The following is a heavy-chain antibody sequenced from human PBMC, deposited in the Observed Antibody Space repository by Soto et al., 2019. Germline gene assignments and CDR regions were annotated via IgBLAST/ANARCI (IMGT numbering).Heavy chain of an antibody. CDR2: INSDGSST. CDR3: AGWFRFAYYYYFMDV. D-gene: IGHD6-19*01. V-gene: IGHV3-74*01. J-gene: IGHJ6*03. CDR1: GFTFSRYW. Sequence: GGSLRLSCAASGFTFSRYWMHWVRQAPGKGLVWVSRINSDGSSTSYADSVKGRFTISRDNAKNTLYLQMNSLRAEDTAVYYCAGWFRFAYYYYFMDVWGKGTTVTVPS.